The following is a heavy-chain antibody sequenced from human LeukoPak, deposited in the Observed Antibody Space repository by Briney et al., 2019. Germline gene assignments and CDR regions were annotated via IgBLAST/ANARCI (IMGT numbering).Heavy chain of an antibody. Sequence: GGSLRLSCAASGFTFDDYAMHWVRQAPGKGLEWVSGISWNSGSIGYADSVKGRFTISRDNAKNSLYLQMNSLRAEDTALYYCAKGGTIFGVVITAYFDYWGQGTLVTVSS. V-gene: IGHV3-9*01. CDR2: ISWNSGSI. D-gene: IGHD3-3*01. J-gene: IGHJ4*02. CDR3: AKGGTIFGVVITAYFDY. CDR1: GFTFDDYA.